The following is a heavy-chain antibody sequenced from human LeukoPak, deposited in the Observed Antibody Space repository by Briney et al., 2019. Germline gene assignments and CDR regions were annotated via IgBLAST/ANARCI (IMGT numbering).Heavy chain of an antibody. V-gene: IGHV3-23*01. CDR2: ITGSSTWT. Sequence: LGGSLRLSCEASGFSFGTFGMTWVRQAPGKGLEWVSGITGSSTWTHYADSVKGRFTISRDNSKNTLYLQMNSLRVDDTAVYYCSTSPSWGVWGKGTTVTVSS. J-gene: IGHJ6*04. CDR3: STSPSWGV. D-gene: IGHD3-16*01. CDR1: GFSFGTFG.